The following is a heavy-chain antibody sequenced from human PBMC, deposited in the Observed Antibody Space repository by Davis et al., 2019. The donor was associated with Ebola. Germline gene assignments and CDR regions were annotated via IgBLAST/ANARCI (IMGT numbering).Heavy chain of an antibody. V-gene: IGHV4-39*07. CDR2: IYYSGST. Sequence: SETLSLTCTVSGGSISSSSYYWGWIRQPPGKGLEWIGSIYYSGSTYYNPSLKSRVTISVDTSKNQFSLKLSSVTAADTAVYYCARGPNFDGMDVWGQGTTVTVSS. CDR1: GGSISSSSYY. CDR3: ARGPNFDGMDV. J-gene: IGHJ6*02. D-gene: IGHD4/OR15-4a*01.